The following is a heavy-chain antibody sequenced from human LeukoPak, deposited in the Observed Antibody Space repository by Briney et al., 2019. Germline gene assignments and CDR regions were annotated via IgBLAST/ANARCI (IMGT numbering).Heavy chain of an antibody. CDR1: GFSFSTSW. D-gene: IGHD3-10*01. Sequence: PGGSLRLSCAASGFSFSTSWMTWVRQAPGKGLEWVANIKHDGTEKYHVDSLKGRFTISRDNAKDSLYLQMNSLRAEDTAVYYCAREMWLGAYYFDYWGQGALVTVSS. V-gene: IGHV3-7*01. J-gene: IGHJ4*02. CDR2: IKHDGTEK. CDR3: AREMWLGAYYFDY.